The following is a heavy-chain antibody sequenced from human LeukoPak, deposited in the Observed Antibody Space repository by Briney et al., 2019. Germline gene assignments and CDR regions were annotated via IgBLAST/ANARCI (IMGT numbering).Heavy chain of an antibody. D-gene: IGHD3-22*01. Sequence: LAGGSLRLSCAASGFTFSSYAMSWVRQAPGKGLGWVSAISGSGGSTSYADSVKGRFTSSRDNSKNTLYLQMNSLRAEDTAVYYCAKARDGYYYDSSGYYYEFDYWGQGTLVTVSS. CDR1: GFTFSSYA. J-gene: IGHJ4*02. V-gene: IGHV3-23*01. CDR2: ISGSGGST. CDR3: AKARDGYYYDSSGYYYEFDY.